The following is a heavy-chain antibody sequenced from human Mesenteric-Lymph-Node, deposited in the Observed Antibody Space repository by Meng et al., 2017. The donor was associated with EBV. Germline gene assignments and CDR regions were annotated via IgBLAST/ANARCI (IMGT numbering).Heavy chain of an antibody. V-gene: IGHV7-4-1*02. CDR3: ARGQAAGPHNWFDP. J-gene: IGHJ5*02. Sequence: QGHLVRSGSELKKPGASVMLSCKASGYIFTGYARNWVRQAPGQGLEYMGWINSNTENPACAQGLTGRLVFSLDTSVSTAYLEITNLKAEDSAVYYCARGQAAGPHNWFDPWGQGTLVTVSS. D-gene: IGHD6-13*01. CDR1: GYIFTGYA. CDR2: INSNTENP.